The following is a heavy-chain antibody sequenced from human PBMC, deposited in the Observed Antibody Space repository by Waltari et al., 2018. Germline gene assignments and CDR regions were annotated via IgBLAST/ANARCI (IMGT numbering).Heavy chain of an antibody. V-gene: IGHV4-39*01. J-gene: IGHJ4*02. CDR1: GASVSRTRYS. D-gene: IGHD2-15*01. CDR2: VLSNGNT. Sequence: QLQESGPGRVKPSESLSLTCTVSGASVSRTRYSWGWIRQSPGTGLEWIGSVLSNGNTYYNPSLKSRVTISVDTSRNQFFLMLTSVTAADTAVYFCVRPPHCRGATCTALWGQGTLVSVSS. CDR3: VRPPHCRGATCTAL.